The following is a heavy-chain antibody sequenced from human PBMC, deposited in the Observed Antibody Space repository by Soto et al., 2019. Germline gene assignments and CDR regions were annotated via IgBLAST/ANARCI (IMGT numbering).Heavy chain of an antibody. CDR1: GFTFSSYS. V-gene: IGHV3-48*01. CDR3: ERGGDIVVVPAASFDP. J-gene: IGHJ5*02. Sequence: GGSLRLSCAASGFTFSSYSMNWVRQAPGKGLEWVSYISSSSSTIYYADSVKGRFTISRDNAKNSLYLQMNSLRAEDTAVYYCERGGDIVVVPAASFDPCGQGNLVTVSS. D-gene: IGHD2-2*01. CDR2: ISSSSSTI.